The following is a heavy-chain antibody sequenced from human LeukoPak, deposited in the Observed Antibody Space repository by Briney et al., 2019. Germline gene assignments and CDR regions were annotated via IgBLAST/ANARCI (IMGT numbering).Heavy chain of an antibody. D-gene: IGHD4-11*01. CDR3: ARYSNRYYFDF. CDR2: FDLEDGRR. Sequence: GASVKVSSKLSVSTLTELSMHWVRQAPGTGVGGMGGFDLEDGRRIHTQNFHGRGTMTEDTSTDTAYMELSSLRSEDTAVYFCARYSNRYYFDFGGEGTLVTVSS. J-gene: IGHJ4*02. CDR1: VSTLTELS. V-gene: IGHV1-24*01.